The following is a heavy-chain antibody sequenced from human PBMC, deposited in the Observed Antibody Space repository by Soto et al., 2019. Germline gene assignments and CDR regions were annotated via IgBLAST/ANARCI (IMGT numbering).Heavy chain of an antibody. CDR1: GCTFTSYG. D-gene: IGHD2-15*01. V-gene: IGHV1-18*01. J-gene: IGHJ3*02. CDR2: ISAYNGNT. CDR3: ASSPGYCSGGSCYRSAFDI. Sequence: ASVNVSCKASGCTFTSYGISWVRQAPGQGLEWMGWISAYNGNTNYAQKLQGRVTMTTDTSTSTAYMELRSLRSDDTAVYYCASSPGYCSGGSCYRSAFDIWGQGTMVTVSS.